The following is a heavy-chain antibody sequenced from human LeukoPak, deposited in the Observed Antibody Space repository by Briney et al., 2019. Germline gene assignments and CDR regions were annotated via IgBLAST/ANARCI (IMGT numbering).Heavy chain of an antibody. V-gene: IGHV1-46*01. CDR1: GYTFTSYY. D-gene: IGHD3-22*01. Sequence: ASVKVSCKASGYTFTSYYMHWVRQAPGQGLEWMGIINPSGGSTSYAQKFQGRVTMTRDTSTSTVYMELSSLRSEDTAVYYCARDIVYDSSGYYLPFDYWGQGTLVTVSS. CDR3: ARDIVYDSSGYYLPFDY. J-gene: IGHJ4*02. CDR2: INPSGGST.